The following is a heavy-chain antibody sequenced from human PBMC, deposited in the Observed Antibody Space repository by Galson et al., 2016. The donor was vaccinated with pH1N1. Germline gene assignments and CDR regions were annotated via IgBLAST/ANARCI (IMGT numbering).Heavy chain of an antibody. CDR1: GGTFSSYT. V-gene: IGHV1-69*02. CDR3: ARSAAAVGNAFDM. J-gene: IGHJ3*02. D-gene: IGHD6-13*01. CDR2: ILPILGIA. Sequence: SVKVSCKASGGTFSSYTINWVRQAPGQGLEWMGRILPILGIANYAQKFQGRVTITADKSTSTAYMEVISLRSDDTAVYYCARSAAAVGNAFDMWAKGQRSPCLQ.